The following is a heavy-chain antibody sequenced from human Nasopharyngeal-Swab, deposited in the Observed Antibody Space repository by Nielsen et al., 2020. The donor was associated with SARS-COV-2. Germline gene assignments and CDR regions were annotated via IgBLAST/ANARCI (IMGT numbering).Heavy chain of an antibody. D-gene: IGHD2-2*01. V-gene: IGHV1-18*01. Sequence: ASVKVSCKASGYTFTSDGISWVRQPPGQGLELMGWISGYNGFTNYAQKFQGRVTMTTETSTNTAYMELRSLTSDDTAVYYCARDQGFTSSYWFDPWGQGTLVTVSS. CDR2: ISGYNGFT. CDR3: ARDQGFTSSYWFDP. CDR1: GYTFTSDG. J-gene: IGHJ5*02.